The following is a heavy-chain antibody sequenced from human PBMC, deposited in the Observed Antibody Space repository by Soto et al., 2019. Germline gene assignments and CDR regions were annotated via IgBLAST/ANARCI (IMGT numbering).Heavy chain of an antibody. CDR1: GYRFTTYW. J-gene: IGHJ4*02. V-gene: IGHV5-51*01. CDR2: IYPGDSNT. CDR3: ARGGVSTRTFDY. D-gene: IGHD3-3*01. Sequence: GESLKISCKGSGYRFTTYWIGWLRQMPGKGLEWMGLIYPGDSNTRFSPSFQGQVTISVDKSISSAYLQWSSLRASDTAMYYCARGGVSTRTFDYWGQGTPVTVSS.